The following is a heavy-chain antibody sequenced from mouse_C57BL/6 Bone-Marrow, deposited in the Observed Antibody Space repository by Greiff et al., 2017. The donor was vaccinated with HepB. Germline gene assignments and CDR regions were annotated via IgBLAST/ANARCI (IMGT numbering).Heavy chain of an antibody. Sequence: EVKLMESEGGLVQPGSSMKLSCTASGFTFSDYYMAWVRQVPEKGLEWVANINYDGSSTYYLDSLKSRFIISRDNAKNILYLQMSSLKSEDTATYYCARYGNYPAMDYWGQGTSVTVSS. CDR1: GFTFSDYY. J-gene: IGHJ4*01. D-gene: IGHD2-1*01. CDR2: INYDGSST. V-gene: IGHV5-16*01. CDR3: ARYGNYPAMDY.